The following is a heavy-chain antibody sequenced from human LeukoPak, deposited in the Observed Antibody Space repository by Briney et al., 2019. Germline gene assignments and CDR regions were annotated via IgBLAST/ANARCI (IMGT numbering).Heavy chain of an antibody. CDR2: ISSSSSYI. J-gene: IGHJ4*02. Sequence: PGGSLRLSCAASGFTFSSYSMNWVRQAQGKGLEWVSSISSSSSYIYYADSVKGRFTISRDNAKNSLYLQMNSLRAEDTAVYYCATGGKNIAAAGTGYWGQGTLVTVSS. CDR1: GFTFSSYS. D-gene: IGHD6-13*01. CDR3: ATGGKNIAAAGTGY. V-gene: IGHV3-21*01.